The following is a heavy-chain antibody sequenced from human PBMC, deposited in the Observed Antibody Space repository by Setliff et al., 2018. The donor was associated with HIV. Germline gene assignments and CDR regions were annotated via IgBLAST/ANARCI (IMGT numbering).Heavy chain of an antibody. V-gene: IGHV3-15*01. CDR1: GFTFNKAW. Sequence: GGSLRLSCAASGFTFNKAWMNWVRQAPGKGLEWIARVKSKGDGGTVDYAAPVKGRFTISVDDSGNTLHLQMNSLQTEDTAVYYCASSGYNYGGYYMDVWGKGTTVTVSS. D-gene: IGHD5-18*01. CDR2: VKSKGDGGTV. CDR3: ASSGYNYGGYYMDV. J-gene: IGHJ6*03.